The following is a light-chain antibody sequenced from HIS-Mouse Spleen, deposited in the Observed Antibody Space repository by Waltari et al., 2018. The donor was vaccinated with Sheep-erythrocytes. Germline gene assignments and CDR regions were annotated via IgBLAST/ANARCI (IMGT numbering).Light chain of an antibody. CDR1: SRDVGGFNY. V-gene: IGLV2-11*01. CDR3: CSYAGSYNHV. Sequence: HSALTQPRSVSGSPGQSVTISCTATSRDVGGFNYASWYQQHPGKAPKLMIYDVSKRPSGVPDRFSGSKSGNTASLTISGLQAEDEADYYCCSYAGSYNHVFATGTKVTVL. J-gene: IGLJ1*01. CDR2: DVS.